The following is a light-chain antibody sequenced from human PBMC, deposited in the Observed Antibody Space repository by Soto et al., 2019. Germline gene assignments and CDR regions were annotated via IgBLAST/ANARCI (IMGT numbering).Light chain of an antibody. Sequence: QLVLTQPPSASGAPGQRVTISCSGSSANIGSNTVNWYQQLPGTAPKLLIYSNNQRPSGVPDRFSGSKSGTSASLAISGLQSEDEADYYGAAWDDRLNGPVFGGGTKLTVL. V-gene: IGLV1-44*01. CDR1: SANIGSNT. CDR3: AAWDDRLNGPV. CDR2: SNN. J-gene: IGLJ2*01.